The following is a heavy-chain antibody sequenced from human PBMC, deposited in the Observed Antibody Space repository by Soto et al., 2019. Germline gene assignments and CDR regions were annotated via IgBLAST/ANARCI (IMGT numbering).Heavy chain of an antibody. Sequence: HVQLVESGGGLVKPGGSRRLSCAASGFIFSDYDMTWMRQAPGKGLESVAYVSISGTDTEYADSVKGRFTISRDNAKNSLYLQMTNLSAEDTAVYYCVRQKGTYWGQGTLLTVSS. CDR3: VRQKGTY. V-gene: IGHV3-11*05. CDR1: GFIFSDYD. CDR2: VSISGTDT. J-gene: IGHJ4*02. D-gene: IGHD2-21*01.